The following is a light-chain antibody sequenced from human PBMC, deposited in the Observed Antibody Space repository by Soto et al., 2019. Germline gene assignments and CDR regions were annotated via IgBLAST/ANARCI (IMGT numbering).Light chain of an antibody. V-gene: IGKV3-20*01. CDR1: QSVTSSY. Sequence: EIVLTQSPGTLSLSPGERATLSCRASQSVTSSYFAWYQQKPGQAPRLLIYGASSRATGIPDRFSGSGSGKDLTPTIRRLEPEDFSGYYCQQYDSSPPGTFGQGTKVEIK. CDR2: GAS. J-gene: IGKJ1*01. CDR3: QQYDSSPPGT.